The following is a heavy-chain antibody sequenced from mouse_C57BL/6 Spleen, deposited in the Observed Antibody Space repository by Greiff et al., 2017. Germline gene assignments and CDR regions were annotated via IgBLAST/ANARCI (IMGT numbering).Heavy chain of an antibody. CDR2: INPSNGGT. V-gene: IGHV1-53*01. J-gene: IGHJ3*01. D-gene: IGHD1-1*01. CDR1: GYTFTSYW. Sequence: QVQLQQPGTELVKPGASVKLSCKASGYTFTSYWMHWVKQRPGQGLEWIGNINPSNGGTTYNEKFKSKATLTVDKSSSTAYMQLSSLTSEDSAIYYCAREDYYGSSLRFAYWGQGTLGTVSA. CDR3: AREDYYGSSLRFAY.